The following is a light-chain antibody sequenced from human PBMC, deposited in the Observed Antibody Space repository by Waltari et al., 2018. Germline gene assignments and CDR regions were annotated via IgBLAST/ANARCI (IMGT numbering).Light chain of an antibody. V-gene: IGKV3-15*01. CDR1: LSIDDS. CDR2: GAS. J-gene: IGKJ4*01. Sequence: EIVMTQSPATLSVSRGGSATLSCRASLSIDDSLAWYQQKPGHPPRLLIHGASTRDTGIPVRFSGSGSGTDFTLKISRVEAEDVGIYYCMQGIHLPLTFGGGTKVEIK. CDR3: MQGIHLPLT.